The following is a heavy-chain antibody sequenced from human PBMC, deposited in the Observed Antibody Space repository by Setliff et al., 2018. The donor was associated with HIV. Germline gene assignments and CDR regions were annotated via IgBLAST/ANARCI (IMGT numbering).Heavy chain of an antibody. CDR1: GFTFSNAG. D-gene: IGHD2-2*01. CDR2: IKSRTDGGTT. CDR3: AKGEVPAAIYYYYMDV. J-gene: IGHJ6*03. Sequence: GGSLRLSCAASGFTFSNAGMSWVRQAPGKGLEWVGRIKSRTDGGTTDYAAPVKGRFTISRDDSKNTLYPQMNSLRAEDTAVYYCAKGEVPAAIYYYYMDVWGKGTTVTVSS. V-gene: IGHV3-15*01.